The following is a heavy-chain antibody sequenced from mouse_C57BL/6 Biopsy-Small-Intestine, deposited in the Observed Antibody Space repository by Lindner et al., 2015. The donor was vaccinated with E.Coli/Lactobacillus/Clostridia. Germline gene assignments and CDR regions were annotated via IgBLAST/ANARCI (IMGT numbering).Heavy chain of an antibody. V-gene: IGHV1-7*01. CDR2: ISPSSGYT. CDR3: ARSGYRYAMDY. CDR1: GYTFTSYW. J-gene: IGHJ4*01. D-gene: IGHD2-2*01. Sequence: VQLQESGAELAKPGASVKMSCKASGYTFTSYWMHWVKQRPGQGLEWIGYISPSSGYTEYNQKFKDKATLTADKSSSTAYMQLSSLTSEDSAVYYCARSGYRYAMDYWGQGTSVTVSS.